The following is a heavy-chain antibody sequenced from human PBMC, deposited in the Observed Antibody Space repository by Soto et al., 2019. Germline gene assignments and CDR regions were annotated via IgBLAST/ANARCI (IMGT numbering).Heavy chain of an antibody. CDR1: GLTFSTNT. CDR3: VITDSGRERGY. CDR2: ISTSSTAI. J-gene: IGHJ4*02. V-gene: IGHV3-48*02. D-gene: IGHD3-10*01. Sequence: EVQLVESGGGFVQRGGSLRLSCAVSGLTFSTNTINWVRQAPGKGLEWVSYISTSSTAIYYADSVKGRFTISRDDAKRSLYLQMNSLRDEDTAVYYCVITDSGRERGYWGQGTLVTVSS.